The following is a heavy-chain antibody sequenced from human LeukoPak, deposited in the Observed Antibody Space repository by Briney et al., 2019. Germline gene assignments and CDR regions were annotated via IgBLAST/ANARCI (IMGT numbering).Heavy chain of an antibody. D-gene: IGHD3-22*01. Sequence: GGSLRLSCAASGFTFSSYSMNWARQAPGKGLEWVSSISSSSSYIYYADSVKGRFTISRDNAKNSLYLQMNSLRAEDTAVYYCARRDDSSGPFDYWGQGTLVTVSP. V-gene: IGHV3-21*01. CDR1: GFTFSSYS. CDR2: ISSSSSYI. J-gene: IGHJ4*02. CDR3: ARRDDSSGPFDY.